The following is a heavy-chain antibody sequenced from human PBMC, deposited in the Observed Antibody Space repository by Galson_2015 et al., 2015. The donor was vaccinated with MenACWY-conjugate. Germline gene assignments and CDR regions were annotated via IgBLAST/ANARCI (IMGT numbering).Heavy chain of an antibody. V-gene: IGHV3-7*01. J-gene: IGHJ4*02. Sequence: LRLSCAASGFTFSNSWMNWIRQAPGSGLEWVANINPEGSRGTYVDSVKGRFTISRDNAENSVYLEMNSLRPEDTAVFYCAAWTADDNYWAQGTLVTVFS. CDR2: INPEGSRG. CDR1: GFTFSNSW. CDR3: AAWTADDNY. D-gene: IGHD3/OR15-3a*01.